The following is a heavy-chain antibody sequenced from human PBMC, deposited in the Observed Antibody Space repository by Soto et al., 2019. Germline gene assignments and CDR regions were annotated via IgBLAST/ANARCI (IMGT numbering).Heavy chain of an antibody. J-gene: IGHJ4*02. CDR1: GFTFSNYW. Sequence: VQLVETGGGLVQPGGSLRLSCVASGFTFSNYWMSWVRQAPGKGLEWVANIKEDGSEKYYVDSVKGRFTISRDNAKNSLYLQMNSLRVEDTAVYYCARGEVWGQGTLVTVAS. V-gene: IGHV3-7*01. CDR3: ARGEV. CDR2: IKEDGSEK.